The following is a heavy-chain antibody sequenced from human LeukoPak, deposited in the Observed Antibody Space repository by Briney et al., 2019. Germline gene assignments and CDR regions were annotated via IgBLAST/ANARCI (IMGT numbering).Heavy chain of an antibody. Sequence: GESLKISCKGSGYSFTSYWIGWVRQMPGKGLEWMGIIYPGDSDTRYSPSFQGQVTIPADKSISTAYLQWSSLKTSDTAMYYCARQGRYYDSSGPNDAFDTWGQGTMVTVSS. CDR1: GYSFTSYW. J-gene: IGHJ3*02. CDR3: ARQGRYYDSSGPNDAFDT. CDR2: IYPGDSDT. V-gene: IGHV5-51*01. D-gene: IGHD3-22*01.